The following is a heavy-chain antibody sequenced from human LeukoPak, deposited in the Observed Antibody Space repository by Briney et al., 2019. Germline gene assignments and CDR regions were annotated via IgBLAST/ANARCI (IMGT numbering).Heavy chain of an antibody. Sequence: ASVKVSCKASGYTFTSYYIHWVRQAPGQGLEWMGWINPNSGGTNYAQKFQGRVTMTRDTSISTAYMDLSRLRSDDTAVYYCARDERYDSSGYPFDYWGQGTLVTVSS. J-gene: IGHJ4*02. CDR1: GYTFTSYY. D-gene: IGHD3-22*01. CDR2: INPNSGGT. V-gene: IGHV1-2*02. CDR3: ARDERYDSSGYPFDY.